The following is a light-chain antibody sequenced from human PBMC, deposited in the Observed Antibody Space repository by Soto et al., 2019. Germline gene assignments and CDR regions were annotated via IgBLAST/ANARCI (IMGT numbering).Light chain of an antibody. CDR1: SSDVDTYKY. V-gene: IGLV2-14*01. CDR2: EVS. Sequence: QSVLTQPASVSGSPGQSIIISCTGTSSDVDTYKYVSWYQQHPGKAPKLMIYEVSHRPSGVSDRFSGSKSGNTASLTISGLQAEDEADYYCCSYAGSTTCVLFGGGTKVTVL. CDR3: CSYAGSTTCVL. J-gene: IGLJ2*01.